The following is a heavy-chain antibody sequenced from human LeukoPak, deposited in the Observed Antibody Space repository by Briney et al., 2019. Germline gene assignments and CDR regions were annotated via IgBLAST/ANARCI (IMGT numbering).Heavy chain of an antibody. CDR1: GFSFSSYA. J-gene: IGHJ4*02. D-gene: IGHD6-19*01. CDR2: ISGSGDNT. CDR3: AKRSGYTTGWFFDF. V-gene: IGHV3-23*01. Sequence: GGSLRLSCAASGFSFSSYAMSWVRQAPGKGLEWVSSISGSGDNTYYAESVKGRFTISRDNSKNTLFLQMNSLRTEDTAVFYCAKRSGYTTGWFFDFWGQGTLVTVSS.